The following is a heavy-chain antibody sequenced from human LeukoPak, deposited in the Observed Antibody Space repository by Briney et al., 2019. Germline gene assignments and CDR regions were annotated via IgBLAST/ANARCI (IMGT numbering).Heavy chain of an antibody. J-gene: IGHJ4*01. D-gene: IGHD3-3*01. V-gene: IGHV3-74*01. CDR1: GFTFSSYW. CDR2: INSDESST. CDR3: ARDGAYSTIFY. Sequence: GGSLRLSCAASGFTFSSYWMYWVRHAPGKGLVWVSRINSDESSTSYADSVKGRFTISRDNAKNTLYLQMNSLRAEDTAVYYCARDGAYSTIFYWGQGTLVTVSS.